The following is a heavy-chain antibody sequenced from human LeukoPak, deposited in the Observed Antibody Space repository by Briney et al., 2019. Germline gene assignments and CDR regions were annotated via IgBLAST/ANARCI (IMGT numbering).Heavy chain of an antibody. CDR2: IHTSGST. J-gene: IGHJ4*02. CDR3: ARARLGIAAAGTFDY. CDR1: GGSISSGSYY. Sequence: SETLSLTCTVSGGSISSGSYYWSWIRQPAGKGLEWIGCIHTSGSTNYNPSLKSRVTTSEDTSKNQFSLKLSSVTAADTAVYYCARARLGIAAAGTFDYWGQGTLVTVSS. D-gene: IGHD6-13*01. V-gene: IGHV4-61*02.